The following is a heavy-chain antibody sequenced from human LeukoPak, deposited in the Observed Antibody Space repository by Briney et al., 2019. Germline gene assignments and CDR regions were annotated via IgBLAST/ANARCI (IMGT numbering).Heavy chain of an antibody. J-gene: IGHJ4*02. Sequence: GSLRLSCAASGFTFSSYSMNWVRQAPGKGLEWVSYISSSSSTIYYADSVKGRFTISRDNAKNSLYLQMNSLRAEDTAVYYCARGAFSTLERVDYWGQGTLVTVSS. CDR3: ARGAFSTLERVDY. V-gene: IGHV3-48*01. CDR2: ISSSSSTI. D-gene: IGHD1-1*01. CDR1: GFTFSSYS.